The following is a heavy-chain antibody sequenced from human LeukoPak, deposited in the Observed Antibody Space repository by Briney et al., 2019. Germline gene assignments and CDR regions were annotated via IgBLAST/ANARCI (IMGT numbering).Heavy chain of an antibody. Sequence: GGSLRLSCAASGLTFSSFWMHWVRQAPGKGLVWVSRVNTDGSSTSYADSVKGRFTISRDNAKNTVYLQMNSLRAEDTAVYYCARGVGTVPAAIHDYWGQGTLVTVSS. D-gene: IGHD2-2*01. CDR3: ARGVGTVPAAIHDY. CDR2: VNTDGSST. J-gene: IGHJ4*02. CDR1: GLTFSSFW. V-gene: IGHV3-74*01.